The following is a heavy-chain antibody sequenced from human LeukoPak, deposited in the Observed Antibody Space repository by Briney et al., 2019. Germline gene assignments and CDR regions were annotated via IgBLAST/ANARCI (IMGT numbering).Heavy chain of an antibody. D-gene: IGHD2-15*01. CDR1: GFTFSSHW. J-gene: IGHJ6*03. CDR2: INTDGSTT. CDR3: ARPPQRAAAYYYFYYYMDV. V-gene: IGHV3-74*01. Sequence: GGSLRLSCAASGFTFSSHWMHWVRQAPGKGLVWVSRINTDGSTTNYADSVKGRFAISRDNAKNTLYLQMNSLRAEETAVYYYARPPQRAAAYYYFYYYMDVWGKGATVTISS.